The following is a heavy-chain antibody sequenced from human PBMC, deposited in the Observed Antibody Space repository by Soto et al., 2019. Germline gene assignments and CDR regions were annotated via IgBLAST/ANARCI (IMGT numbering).Heavy chain of an antibody. CDR3: ARDHRSGWFESDYYYGMDV. D-gene: IGHD6-19*01. J-gene: IGHJ6*02. CDR2: TYYRSKWYN. Sequence: QTLSLTCAISGDSVSSNSAAWNWIRQSPSRGLEWLGRTYYRSKWYNDYAVSVKSRITINPDTSKNQFSLQLNSVTPEDTAVYYCARDHRSGWFESDYYYGMDVWGQGTTVTVSS. CDR1: GDSVSSNSAA. V-gene: IGHV6-1*01.